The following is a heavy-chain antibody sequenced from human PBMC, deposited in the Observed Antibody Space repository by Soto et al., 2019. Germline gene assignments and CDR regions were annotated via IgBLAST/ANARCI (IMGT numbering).Heavy chain of an antibody. V-gene: IGHV4-30-4*01. CDR3: ARGRYCLTGRCFPNWFDS. D-gene: IGHD2-15*01. J-gene: IGHJ5*01. CDR1: GDSISTVDYF. CDR2: IYKSTTT. Sequence: NPSETLSLTCSVSGDSISTVDYFWAWIRQPPGQALEYIGYIYKSTTTYHNPSFESRVAISLDTSKSQFSLTVTSVTAADTAVYFCARGRYCLTGRCFPNWFDSWGQGTLVTVSS.